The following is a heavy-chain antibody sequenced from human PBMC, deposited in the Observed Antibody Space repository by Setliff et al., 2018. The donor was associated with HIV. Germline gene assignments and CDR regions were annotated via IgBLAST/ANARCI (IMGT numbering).Heavy chain of an antibody. D-gene: IGHD3-9*01. J-gene: IGHJ4*02. CDR3: AGSILTGYYTFGADY. CDR1: GGTFSSYT. CDR2: IIPILGIA. Sequence: ASVKVSCKASGGTFSSYTISWVRQAPGQGLEWMGRIIPILGIANYAQKFQGRVTITTDESTTTAYMELSSLRSEDTALYYRAGSILTGYYTFGADYWGQGTLVTVSS. V-gene: IGHV1-69*02.